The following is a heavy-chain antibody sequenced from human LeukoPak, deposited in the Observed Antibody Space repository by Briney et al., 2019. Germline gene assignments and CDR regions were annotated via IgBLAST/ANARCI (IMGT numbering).Heavy chain of an antibody. V-gene: IGHV3-7*01. CDR3: ARGGGTFDY. CDR2: IKPDGSEK. D-gene: IGHD1-1*01. Sequence: PGGSLRLSCAASGLTCTPYWMTWVRQAPGKGLEWVANIKPDGSEKYYVDFVKGRFTISRDNAKNSLYLQMNSLRAEDTAVYYCARGGGTFDYWGQGTLVTVSS. CDR1: GLTCTPYW. J-gene: IGHJ4*02.